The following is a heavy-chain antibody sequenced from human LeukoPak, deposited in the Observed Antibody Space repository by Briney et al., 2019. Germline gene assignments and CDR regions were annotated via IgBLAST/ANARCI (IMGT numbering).Heavy chain of an antibody. CDR1: GFTFSSYA. Sequence: GGSLRLSCAASGFTFSSYALSWVRQAPGKGLEWVSAINSAGSTYYGDSVRGRFTISRDNSKNVLHLQMNSLRAEDTALYYCAKDQNTVATAPFDYWGLGTLVTVSS. J-gene: IGHJ4*02. CDR3: AKDQNTVATAPFDY. CDR2: INSAGST. V-gene: IGHV3-23*01. D-gene: IGHD4-17*01.